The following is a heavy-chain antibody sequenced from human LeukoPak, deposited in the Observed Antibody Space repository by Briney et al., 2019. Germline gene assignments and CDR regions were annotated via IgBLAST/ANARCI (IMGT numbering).Heavy chain of an antibody. D-gene: IGHD4-23*01. Sequence: GASVKVSCKASGYTFTSYGISWVRQAPGQGLEWMGWISAYNGNTNYAQKLQGRVTMTTDTSTSTAYMELRSLRSDDTAVYYCAGGRTTVVTPDAFDIWGQGTMVTVSS. J-gene: IGHJ3*02. V-gene: IGHV1-18*01. CDR2: ISAYNGNT. CDR1: GYTFTSYG. CDR3: AGGRTTVVTPDAFDI.